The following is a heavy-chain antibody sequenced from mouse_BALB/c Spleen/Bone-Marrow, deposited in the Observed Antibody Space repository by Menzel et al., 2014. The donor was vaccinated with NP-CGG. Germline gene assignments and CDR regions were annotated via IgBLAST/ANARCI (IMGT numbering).Heavy chain of an antibody. CDR2: INPYDGGT. Sequence: VQLQQSGPELVKPGVSMKISCKASGYSFXGYTMNWVKQSHGKNLEWIGLINPYDGGTSYNQKFKGKATLTVDKSSTTAFMELLSLTSEDSAVYYCARWDYYGYAMDNWGQGTSVTVSS. V-gene: IGHV1S135*01. CDR1: GYSFXGYT. J-gene: IGHJ4*01. CDR3: ARWDYYGYAMDN. D-gene: IGHD1-1*01.